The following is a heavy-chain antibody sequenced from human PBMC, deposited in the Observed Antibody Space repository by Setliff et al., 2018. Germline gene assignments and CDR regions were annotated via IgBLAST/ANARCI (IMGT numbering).Heavy chain of an antibody. CDR3: ARVTIAVAGYFDF. J-gene: IGHJ4*02. CDR1: GYTFTSYG. D-gene: IGHD6-19*01. V-gene: IGHV1-18*01. CDR2: ISVYNGKT. Sequence: ASVKVSCKASGYTFTSYGFSWVRQAPGQGLEWMGWISVYNGKTKYAQKFQGRVTMTSDTSTSTAYVELRSLRSDDTAVYYCARVTIAVAGYFDFWGQGTLVTVSS.